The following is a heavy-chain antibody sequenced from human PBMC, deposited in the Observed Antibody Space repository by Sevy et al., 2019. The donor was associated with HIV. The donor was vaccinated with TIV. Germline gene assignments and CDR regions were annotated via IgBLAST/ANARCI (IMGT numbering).Heavy chain of an antibody. J-gene: IGHJ4*02. V-gene: IGHV3-7*01. CDR2: INQDGSEM. CDR1: GFSFTDFW. Sequence: GGSLRLSCKASGFSFTDFWMQWVRQVPGKGPEWVANINQDGSEMYYVDSVKGRFTISRDNAESALYLQMHGRRAEDAATYFCARRYFDLWGQGTVVTVSS. CDR3: ARRYFDL.